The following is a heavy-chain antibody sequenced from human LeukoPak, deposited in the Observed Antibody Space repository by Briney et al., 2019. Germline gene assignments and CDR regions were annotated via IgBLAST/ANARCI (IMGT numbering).Heavy chain of an antibody. Sequence: SETLSLTCTVSGGSISSSSYYGGWIRQPPGKGLEWMGFIYYSGSTYYNPSLKSPVTISVDSSKNQFSLQLRSVTAADTAVYYCARSNRVDICSGGRCYSGALRYYYYMDVWGKGTTVTVSS. CDR2: IYYSGST. V-gene: IGHV4-39*07. CDR3: ARSNRVDICSGGRCYSGALRYYYYMDV. D-gene: IGHD2-15*01. J-gene: IGHJ6*03. CDR1: GGSISSSSYY.